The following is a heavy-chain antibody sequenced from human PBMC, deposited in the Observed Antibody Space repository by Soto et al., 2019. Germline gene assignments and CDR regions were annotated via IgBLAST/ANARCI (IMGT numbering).Heavy chain of an antibody. J-gene: IGHJ5*02. CDR1: GYTFTSYA. Sequence: ASVKVSCKASGYTFTSYAMHWVRQAPGQRLEWMGWINAGNGNTKYSQKFQGRVTITRDTSASTAYMELSSLRSEDTAVYYCARAAYSGSYSPNNWFDPWGQGTLVTVSS. CDR2: INAGNGNT. D-gene: IGHD1-26*01. V-gene: IGHV1-3*01. CDR3: ARAAYSGSYSPNNWFDP.